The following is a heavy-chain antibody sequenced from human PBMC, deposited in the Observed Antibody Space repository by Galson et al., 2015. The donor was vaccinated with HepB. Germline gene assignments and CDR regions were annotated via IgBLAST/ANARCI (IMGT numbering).Heavy chain of an antibody. CDR3: ALSGDGYNWGY. CDR1: GYKFTDNG. J-gene: IGHJ4*02. V-gene: IGHV1-18*04. D-gene: IGHD5-24*01. Sequence: SVKVSCKASGYKFTDNGISWVRQAPGQGLEWLGWISAYSGNTKYAQRLQGRVTMTTDTSTSTAYMELRSLRSDDTAVYYCALSGDGYNWGYWGQGTLVTVSS. CDR2: ISAYSGNT.